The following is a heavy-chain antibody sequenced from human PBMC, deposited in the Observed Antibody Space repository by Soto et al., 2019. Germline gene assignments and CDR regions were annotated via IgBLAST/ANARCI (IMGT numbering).Heavy chain of an antibody. CDR2: IKQDGSEK. J-gene: IGHJ4*02. CDR3: ARDGPCPSSTSCCYFDD. Sequence: EVQLVESGGGLVQPGGSLRLSCAASGFTFSRYWMSWVRQTPGKGLEWVANIKQDGSEKYYVDSVKGRFTISRDNAKKSLYLQINSLRAEDTAVYYCARDGPCPSSTSCCYFDDWGQGTLVTVSS. V-gene: IGHV3-7*03. CDR1: GFTFSRYW. D-gene: IGHD2-2*01.